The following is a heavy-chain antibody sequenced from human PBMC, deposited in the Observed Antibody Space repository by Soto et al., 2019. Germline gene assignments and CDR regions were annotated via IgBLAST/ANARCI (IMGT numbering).Heavy chain of an antibody. V-gene: IGHV3-33*01. J-gene: IGHJ4*02. CDR2: IWYDGTQK. D-gene: IGHD4-17*01. CDR3: ARAGGTTVTGLWHFDS. CDR1: RFTFNTYS. Sequence: QVQLEESGGGVVQPGRSLRLSCEASRFTFNTYSMHWVRQPPATGLEWLAAIWYDGTQKYYADSVKGRFIISRDNSKKTLYLEMNSLRAEDTAVYYCARAGGTTVTGLWHFDSWGQGTLVTVSS.